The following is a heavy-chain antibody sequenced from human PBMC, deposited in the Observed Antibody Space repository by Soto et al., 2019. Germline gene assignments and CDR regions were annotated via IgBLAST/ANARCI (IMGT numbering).Heavy chain of an antibody. D-gene: IGHD2-2*01. V-gene: IGHV4-31*03. CDR2: IYYSGST. J-gene: IGHJ4*02. CDR1: GVSISSGGYY. CDR3: ARAPSSQLLDY. Sequence: PSETLSLTCTVSGVSISSGGYYWSWIRQHPGKGLEWIGYIYYSGSTYYNPSLKSRVTISADTSKNQFSLKLSSVTAADTAVYYCARAPSSQLLDYWGQGTLVTVSS.